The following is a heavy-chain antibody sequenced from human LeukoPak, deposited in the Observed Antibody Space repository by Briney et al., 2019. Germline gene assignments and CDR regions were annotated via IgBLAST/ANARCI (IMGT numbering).Heavy chain of an antibody. CDR3: AREDSSMVLSLDY. V-gene: IGHV3-23*01. J-gene: IGHJ4*02. CDR2: SSGNGAGT. CDR1: AFPLSRGD. D-gene: IGHD5-18*01. Sequence: GGSLRLSYAASAFPLSRGDMAWVRPPPGKRPEWTSFSSGNGAGTHYIVSVRGRLITSRENSKNTVYLQMNSLRAEDTAIYYCAREDSSMVLSLDYWGQGTLVTVSS.